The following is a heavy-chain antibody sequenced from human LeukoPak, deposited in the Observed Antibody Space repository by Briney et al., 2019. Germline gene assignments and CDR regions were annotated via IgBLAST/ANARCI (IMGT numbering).Heavy chain of an antibody. D-gene: IGHD4-17*01. Sequence: GGSLRLSCVASGLTFSSYGMNWVRQAPGKGLEWVSSISSSSSYIKYADSVKGRFTVSRDNAKKSLYLQMNNLRAEDTAVYYCAKDQGYEEAVTRGYFDYWGQGTLVTVSS. V-gene: IGHV3-21*01. CDR3: AKDQGYEEAVTRGYFDY. CDR1: GLTFSSYG. J-gene: IGHJ4*02. CDR2: ISSSSSYI.